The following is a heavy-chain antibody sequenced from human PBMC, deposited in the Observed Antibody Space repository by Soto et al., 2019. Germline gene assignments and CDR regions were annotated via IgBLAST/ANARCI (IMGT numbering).Heavy chain of an antibody. D-gene: IGHD3-16*01. J-gene: IGHJ4*02. Sequence: EVQLVESGGGLVQPGGSLRLSCSASGFTFNNYAMYWVSQAPGKGLECVSGISSDGGTTYYADSVKGRLIISRDNSKNTLYLQMSSVRAEETAVYYCVMGFYFDYWGQGTLVTVSS. CDR3: VMGFYFDY. CDR2: ISSDGGTT. V-gene: IGHV3-64D*06. CDR1: GFTFNNYA.